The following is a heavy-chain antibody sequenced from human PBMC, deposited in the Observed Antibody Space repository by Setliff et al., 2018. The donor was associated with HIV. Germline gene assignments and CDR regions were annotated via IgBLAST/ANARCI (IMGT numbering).Heavy chain of an antibody. V-gene: IGHV1-69*05. Sequence: EASVKVSCKASGGTFSSYAISWVRQAPGQGLEWMGGIIPIFGTANYAQKFQGRVTITTDESTSTAYMELSSLRSEDTAVYYCARGGEYYYGSGSQKAFDIWGQGTMVTVSS. CDR2: IIPIFGTA. CDR3: ARGGEYYYGSGSQKAFDI. J-gene: IGHJ3*02. D-gene: IGHD3-10*01. CDR1: GGTFSSYA.